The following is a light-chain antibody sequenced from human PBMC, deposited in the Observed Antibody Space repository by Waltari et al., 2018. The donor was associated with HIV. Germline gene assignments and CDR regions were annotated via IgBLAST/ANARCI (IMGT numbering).Light chain of an antibody. CDR2: GAL. Sequence: ELVLTQSPGTLSLSPGERATLSCRASLSVSSSYLAWYQQKPGQAPRLLIYGALSRATGIPDRFSGSGSGTDVTLTISRLEPEDFAVYYCQQYGSSPPITFGQGTRLEIK. CDR1: LSVSSSY. V-gene: IGKV3-20*01. J-gene: IGKJ5*01. CDR3: QQYGSSPPIT.